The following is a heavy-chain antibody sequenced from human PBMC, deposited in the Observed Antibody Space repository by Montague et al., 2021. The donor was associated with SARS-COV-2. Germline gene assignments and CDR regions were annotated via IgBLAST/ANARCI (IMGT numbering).Heavy chain of an antibody. CDR1: GGSISSSSYY. Sequence: SETLFLTCTVSGGSISSSSYYWGWIGQPPGKGLEWIGSIYYSGGTYYNPSLTSRVTISVDTSKNQFSLKLSSVAAADTAVYYCARPVSYYEILSSSTKWFDPWGQGALVTVSS. CDR2: IYYSGGT. V-gene: IGHV4-39*01. J-gene: IGHJ5*02. D-gene: IGHD3-9*01. CDR3: ARPVSYYEILSSSTKWFDP.